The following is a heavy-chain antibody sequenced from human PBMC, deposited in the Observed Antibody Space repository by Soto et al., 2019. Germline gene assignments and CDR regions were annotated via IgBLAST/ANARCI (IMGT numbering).Heavy chain of an antibody. D-gene: IGHD2-2*01. Sequence: QLQLQESGSGLVKPSQTLSLTCAVSGGSISSGGYSWSWIRQPPGKGLEWIGYMYHSGSTYYNPSPXSXXTISIDRSKNQFSLKLSSVTAADTAVYYCVRVPDYWGQGILVTVSS. CDR3: VRVPDY. CDR2: MYHSGST. J-gene: IGHJ4*02. V-gene: IGHV4-30-2*01. CDR1: GGSISSGGYS.